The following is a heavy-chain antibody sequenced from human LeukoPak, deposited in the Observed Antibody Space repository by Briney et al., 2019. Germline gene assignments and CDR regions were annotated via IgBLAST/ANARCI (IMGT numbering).Heavy chain of an antibody. CDR2: IIPILGTA. CDR1: GGTFSSYA. D-gene: IGHD3-3*02. V-gene: IGHV1-69*13. Sequence: SVKVSCKASGGTFSSYAISWVRQAPGQGLEWVGGIIPILGTANYAQKFQGRVTITADESTSTAYMELSSLRSEDTAVYYCVSIWRDGLVYFDYWGQGTLVTVSS. CDR3: VSIWRDGLVYFDY. J-gene: IGHJ4*02.